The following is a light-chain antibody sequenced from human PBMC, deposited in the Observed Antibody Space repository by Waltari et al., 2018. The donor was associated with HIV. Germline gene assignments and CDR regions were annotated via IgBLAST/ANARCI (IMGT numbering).Light chain of an antibody. V-gene: IGLV2-11*01. Sequence: QSALTQPRSVSGSPGQSVAISCTGTSSDVGGYNSVSWYQQHPGKALKLMIYDVTKRPSGVPDRFSGSKSGNPASLTISGLQAEDEADYYCCSYAGSYTFVFGGGTKLTVL. J-gene: IGLJ3*02. CDR1: SSDVGGYNS. CDR2: DVT. CDR3: CSYAGSYTFV.